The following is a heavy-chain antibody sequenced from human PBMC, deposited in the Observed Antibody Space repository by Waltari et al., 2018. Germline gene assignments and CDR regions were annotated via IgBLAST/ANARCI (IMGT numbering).Heavy chain of an antibody. CDR3: ATSCITIFGVVIEGAFDI. D-gene: IGHD3-3*01. J-gene: IGHJ3*02. CDR2: IIPIIGIA. CDR1: GGTFSSYA. V-gene: IGHV1-69*10. Sequence: QVQLVQSGAEVKKPGSSVKVSCKAPGGTFSSYAISWVRQAPGQGLEWMGGIIPIIGIANYAQKFQGRVTITADKSTSTAYMELSSLRSEDTAVYYCATSCITIFGVVIEGAFDIWGQGTMVTVSS.